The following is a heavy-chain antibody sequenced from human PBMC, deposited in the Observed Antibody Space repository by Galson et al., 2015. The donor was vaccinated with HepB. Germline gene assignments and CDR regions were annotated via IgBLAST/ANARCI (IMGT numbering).Heavy chain of an antibody. CDR2: IKSKTDGGTT. Sequence: SLRLSCAASGFTFSNAWMSWVRQAPGKGLEWVGRIKSKTDGGTTDYAAPVKGRFTISRDDSKNTLYLQMNSLKTEDTAVYYCTTKTYYDILTGYYRHYYFDYWGQGTLVTVSS. D-gene: IGHD3-9*01. V-gene: IGHV3-15*01. CDR3: TTKTYYDILTGYYRHYYFDY. J-gene: IGHJ4*02. CDR1: GFTFSNAW.